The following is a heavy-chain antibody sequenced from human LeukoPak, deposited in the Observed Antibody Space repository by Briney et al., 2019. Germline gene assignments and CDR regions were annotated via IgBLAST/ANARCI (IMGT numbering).Heavy chain of an antibody. CDR2: INPSGTWT. CDR3: AKDNSVGDIAWWFDP. J-gene: IGHJ5*02. CDR1: GHTFSRSY. Sequence: ASVKVSCKASGHTFSRSYTHWVRQAPGQGLEWMGVINPSGTWTSYAQKFRGRITMTRDMSTSTDYMELRSLGFEDTAVYYCAKDNSVGDIAWWFDPWGQGTLVTVSS. D-gene: IGHD1-26*01. V-gene: IGHV1-46*01.